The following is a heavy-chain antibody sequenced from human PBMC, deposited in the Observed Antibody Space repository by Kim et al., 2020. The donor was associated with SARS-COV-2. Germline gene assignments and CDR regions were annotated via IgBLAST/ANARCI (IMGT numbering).Heavy chain of an antibody. J-gene: IGHJ3*02. CDR3: ARAGITMIVVVSAFDI. Sequence: SETLSLTCTVSGGSISSGGYYWSWIRQHPGKGLEWIGYIYYSGSTYYNPSLKSRVTISVDTSKNQFSLKLSSVTVADTAVYYCARAGITMIVVVSAFDIWGQGTMVTVSS. CDR1: GGSISSGGYY. V-gene: IGHV4-31*03. D-gene: IGHD3-22*01. CDR2: IYYSGST.